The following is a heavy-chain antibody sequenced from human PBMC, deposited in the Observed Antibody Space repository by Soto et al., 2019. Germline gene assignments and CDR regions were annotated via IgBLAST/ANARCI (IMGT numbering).Heavy chain of an antibody. CDR3: ARDLYDFWSGYYTSLEYYDYGMDV. CDR1: GFTFSSYG. Sequence: VGSLRLSCAASGFTFSSYGMHWVRQAPGKGLEWVAVVWYDGGYKYYADSVKGRFTSSRDNSKNTLYLQMNSLRAEDTAVYYCARDLYDFWSGYYTSLEYYDYGMDVWGQGTTVTVSS. J-gene: IGHJ6*02. V-gene: IGHV3-33*01. D-gene: IGHD3-3*01. CDR2: VWYDGGYK.